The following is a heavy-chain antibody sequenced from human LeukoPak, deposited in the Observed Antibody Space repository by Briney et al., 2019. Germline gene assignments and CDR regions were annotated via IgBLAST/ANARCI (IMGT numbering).Heavy chain of an antibody. J-gene: IGHJ5*02. CDR2: IRHDEGET. CDR1: GFTFSQYW. CDR3: VRIGWLFEGT. V-gene: IGHV3-7*01. D-gene: IGHD3-22*01. Sequence: GGSLRLSCAASGFTFSQYWMCWVRQAPGKGLECVANIRHDEGETYYVDSVRGRFTISRDNAKNSVHLQMNSLRAEDTAVYYCVRIGWLFEGTWGQGALVTVSS.